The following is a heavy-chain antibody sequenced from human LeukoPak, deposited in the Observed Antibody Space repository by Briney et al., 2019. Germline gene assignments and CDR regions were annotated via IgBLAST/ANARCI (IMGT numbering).Heavy chain of an antibody. J-gene: IGHJ5*02. CDR2: IFHSGST. V-gene: IGHV4-30-2*01. D-gene: IGHD3-10*01. CDR3: ARELWFANAPWACLDP. CDR1: GDSISSGAYS. Sequence: SQTLSLTCVVSGDSISSGAYSWSWIRQPPGKGLEWIGYIFHSGSTFYNPSLKSRVTISVDNSKNQFSLRLTAVTAADTAVYYSARELWFANAPWACLDPWGQRTLVNVSS.